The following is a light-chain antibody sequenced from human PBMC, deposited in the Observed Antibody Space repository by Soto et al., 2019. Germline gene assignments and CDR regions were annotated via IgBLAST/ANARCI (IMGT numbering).Light chain of an antibody. Sequence: DIVMTQSPDSLAVSLGERATINCKSSQSVLYISNNKNYLAWYQQKPGQPPRLLIYWASTRESGVPDRFSGSGSGTDFTLTISSLQAEDVAVYYCQQYYSSITFGHGTRLEIK. V-gene: IGKV4-1*01. CDR2: WAS. CDR1: QSVLYISNNKNY. J-gene: IGKJ5*01. CDR3: QQYYSSIT.